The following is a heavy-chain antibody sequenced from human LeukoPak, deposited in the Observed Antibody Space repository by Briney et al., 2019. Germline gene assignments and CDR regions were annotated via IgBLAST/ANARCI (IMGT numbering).Heavy chain of an antibody. D-gene: IGHD1-14*01. Sequence: SETLSLTCAVYGGSFSGYYWSWIRQPPGKGLEWIGEINHSGSTNYNPSLKSRVTISVDTSKNQFSLKLSSVTAADTAVYYCARRVGTRDWYFDLWGRGTLVTVSS. V-gene: IGHV4-34*01. CDR1: GGSFSGYY. CDR3: ARRVGTRDWYFDL. J-gene: IGHJ2*01. CDR2: INHSGST.